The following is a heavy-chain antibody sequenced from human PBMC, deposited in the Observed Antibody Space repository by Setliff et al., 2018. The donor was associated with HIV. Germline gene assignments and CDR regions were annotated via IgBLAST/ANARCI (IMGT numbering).Heavy chain of an antibody. D-gene: IGHD3-3*01. J-gene: IGHJ5*02. V-gene: IGHV4-38-2*01. Sequence: PSETLSLTCAVSGHSISSGYHWGWIRQPPGKGLEWIGSVYYSGSTHYNPSLKSRVTVSVDTSKDEISLNMTSVTFGDTAVYYCARGVGRFGVVTWFDPWGHGMLVTVSS. CDR2: VYYSGST. CDR3: ARGVGRFGVVTWFDP. CDR1: GHSISSGYH.